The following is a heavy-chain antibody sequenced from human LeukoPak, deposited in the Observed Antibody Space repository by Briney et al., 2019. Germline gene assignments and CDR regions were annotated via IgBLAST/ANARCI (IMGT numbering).Heavy chain of an antibody. D-gene: IGHD6-13*01. V-gene: IGHV3-15*01. J-gene: IGHJ4*02. Sequence: GGSLRLSCAASGLTFTKAWMNWVRQAPGKGLEWVGRIKSRADGLTTDYAAPVKGRFTISRDDSKNTLYLQISSLSTEDTAVYYCVTDAATIAAGGTGPYWGQGTLVTVSS. CDR2: IKSRADGLTT. CDR3: VTDAATIAAGGTGPY. CDR1: GLTFTKAW.